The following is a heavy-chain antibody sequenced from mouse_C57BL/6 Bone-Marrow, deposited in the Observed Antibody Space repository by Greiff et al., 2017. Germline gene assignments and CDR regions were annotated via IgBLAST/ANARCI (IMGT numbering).Heavy chain of an antibody. CDR3: TRRYDYYDWFAY. Sequence: VQLQQSGPELVKPGASVKISCKASGYTFTDYYMNWVKQSHGKSLEWIGDITPNNGGTSYNQKFKGKATLTVDKSSSAAYIELRSLSSEYSAVYYGTRRYDYYDWFAYWGQGTLVTVSA. CDR2: ITPNNGGT. D-gene: IGHD1-1*01. CDR1: GYTFTDYY. J-gene: IGHJ3*01. V-gene: IGHV1-26*01.